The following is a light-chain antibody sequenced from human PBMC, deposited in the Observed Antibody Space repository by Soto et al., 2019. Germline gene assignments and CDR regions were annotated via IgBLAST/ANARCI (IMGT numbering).Light chain of an antibody. V-gene: IGLV2-14*03. CDR1: SDDVGGYNY. J-gene: IGLJ1*01. CDR3: SSYKSHYTRV. Sequence: QSALTQPASVSGSPGQSITISCTGTSDDVGGYNYVSWYQQHSGKAPNLIIYEVTNRPSGVSNRFSGSKSGNTASLTISGLQADDEADYHCSSYKSHYTRVFGTGTKLTVL. CDR2: EVT.